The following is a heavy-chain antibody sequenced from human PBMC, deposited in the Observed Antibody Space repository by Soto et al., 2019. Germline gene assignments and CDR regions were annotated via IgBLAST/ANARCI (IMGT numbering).Heavy chain of an antibody. V-gene: IGHV1-8*01. CDR3: ARGAWEVVPAASYYYYGMDV. J-gene: IGHJ6*02. CDR1: GYTFTSYD. D-gene: IGHD2-2*01. Sequence: ASVKVSCKASGYTFTSYDINWVRQATGQGLEWMGWMNPNSGNTGYAQKFQGRVTMTRNTSISTAYMELSSLRSEDTAVYYCARGAWEVVPAASYYYYGMDVWGQGTTVTVSS. CDR2: MNPNSGNT.